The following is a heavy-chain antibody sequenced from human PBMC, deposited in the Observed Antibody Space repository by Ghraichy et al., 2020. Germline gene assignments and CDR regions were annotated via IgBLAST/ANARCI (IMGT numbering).Heavy chain of an antibody. V-gene: IGHV3-21*01. D-gene: IGHD4-17*01. CDR3: ARDLYGDYALDI. Sequence: GGSLRLSCAASGFTFSSYTMNWVRQAPGKGLEWVSSISSNYYIYQADSVKGRFTVSRDNAKSSLYLQINSPRAEDTAVYYCARDLYGDYALDIWGQGTMVTVSS. J-gene: IGHJ3*02. CDR2: ISSNYYI. CDR1: GFTFSSYT.